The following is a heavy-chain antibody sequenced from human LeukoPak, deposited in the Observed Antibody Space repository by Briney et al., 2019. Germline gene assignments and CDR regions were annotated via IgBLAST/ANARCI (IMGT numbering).Heavy chain of an antibody. CDR3: ARDRTVAGRGPLDY. D-gene: IGHD6-19*01. V-gene: IGHV3-30*04. Sequence: GGSLRRSCAASGFTFSSYAMHWVRQAPGKGLEWVAVISYDGSNKYYADSVKGRFTISRDNSKNTLYLQMNSLRAEDTAVYYCARDRTVAGRGPLDYWGQGTLVTVSS. J-gene: IGHJ4*02. CDR2: ISYDGSNK. CDR1: GFTFSSYA.